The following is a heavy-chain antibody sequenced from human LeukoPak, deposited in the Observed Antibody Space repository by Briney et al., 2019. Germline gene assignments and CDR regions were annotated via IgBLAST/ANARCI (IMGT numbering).Heavy chain of an antibody. V-gene: IGHV4-39*07. J-gene: IGHJ4*02. CDR3: ARDGYNPIDY. CDR2: IYYSGST. Sequence: PSETLSLTCTVSGGSISSSSYYWGWIRQPLGKGLEWIGNIYYSGSTYYNPSPRSRVTISVDTSKNQFSLRLTSVTAADTAVYYCARDGYNPIDYWGQGTLVTVSS. CDR1: GGSISSSSYY. D-gene: IGHD5-24*01.